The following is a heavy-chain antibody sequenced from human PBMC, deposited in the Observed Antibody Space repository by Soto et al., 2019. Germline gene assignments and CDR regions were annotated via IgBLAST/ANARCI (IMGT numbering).Heavy chain of an antibody. CDR1: GGTFSSYA. D-gene: IGHD6-19*01. J-gene: IGHJ5*02. V-gene: IGHV1-69*01. Sequence: QVQLVQSGAEVKKPGSSVKGSCKASGGTFSSYAISWVRQAPGQGLAWMGGIIPIFGTANYAQKFQGRVTITADESTSTAYMELSSLRSEDTDVYYCARSGYSSGWEAAKNWFDPWGQGTLVTVSS. CDR3: ARSGYSSGWEAAKNWFDP. CDR2: IIPIFGTA.